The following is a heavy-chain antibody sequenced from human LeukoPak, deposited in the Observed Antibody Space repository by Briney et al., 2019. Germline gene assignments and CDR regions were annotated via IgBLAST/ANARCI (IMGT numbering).Heavy chain of an antibody. J-gene: IGHJ4*02. CDR2: IIPILGIA. V-gene: IGHV1-69*04. CDR3: ARDNPEVATFDY. D-gene: IGHD5-24*01. Sequence: SVKVSCKASGYTFTSYGISWVRQAPGQGLEWMGRIIPILGIANYAQKFQGRVTITADKSTSTAYMELSSLRSEDTAVYHCARDNPEVATFDYWGQGTLVTVSS. CDR1: GYTFTSYG.